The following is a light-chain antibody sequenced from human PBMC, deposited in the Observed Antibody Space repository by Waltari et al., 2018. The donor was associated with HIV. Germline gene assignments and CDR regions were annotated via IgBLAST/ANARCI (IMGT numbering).Light chain of an antibody. Sequence: VLTQSPETLSLSPGARATLSCRAVLIVSLNYFAWYQQRPGQAPRLLVYITSYRAAGIPDRFSAAGSGTHFTLAISRLEPEDFAVYYCQECSGSSWTFGQGT. J-gene: IGKJ1*01. V-gene: IGKV3D-20*02. CDR3: QECSGSSWT. CDR2: ITS. CDR1: LIVSLNY.